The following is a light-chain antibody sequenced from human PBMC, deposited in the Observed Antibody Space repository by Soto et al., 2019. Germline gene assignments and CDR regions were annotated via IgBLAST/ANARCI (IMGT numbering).Light chain of an antibody. V-gene: IGKV3-20*01. CDR1: QGISRY. J-gene: IGKJ1*01. Sequence: IVLTQSPGTLSLSPGERTTLSCRASQGISRYLAWYQQNPGQVPRLLIYGASSSATGTPDRFSASGSGTDFTLTINSLAPEDFALDDCQQYGSSPPTFGQGTKVEIK. CDR3: QQYGSSPPT. CDR2: GAS.